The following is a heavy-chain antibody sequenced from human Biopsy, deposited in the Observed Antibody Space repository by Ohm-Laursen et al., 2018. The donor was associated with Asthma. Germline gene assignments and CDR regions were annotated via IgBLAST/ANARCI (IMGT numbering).Heavy chain of an antibody. CDR3: ARVAVYGDIFFAIDV. Sequence: TLSLTCIVSRGYVRTYDYRWAWIRQPPGKGLEWLGSAFHSGTTDYTPSVARRLSKSVDTTKNQFSFTFGSVTAADTAVYFCARVAVYGDIFFAIDVWGQGTTVSVS. D-gene: IGHD5-24*01. J-gene: IGHJ6*02. CDR2: AFHSGTT. V-gene: IGHV4-30-4*01. CDR1: RGYVRTYDYR.